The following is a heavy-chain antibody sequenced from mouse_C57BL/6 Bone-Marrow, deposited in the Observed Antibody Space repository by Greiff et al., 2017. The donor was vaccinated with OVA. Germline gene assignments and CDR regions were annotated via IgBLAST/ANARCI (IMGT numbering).Heavy chain of an antibody. D-gene: IGHD1-1*01. CDR1: GFTFSNYW. V-gene: IGHV6-3*01. Sequence: DVKVEESGGGLVQPGGSMKLSCVASGFTFSNYWMNWVRQSPEKGLEWVAQIRLKSDNYATHYAESVKGRFTISRDDSKSSVYLQMNNLRAEDTGIYYCVSYYYGSSWGQGTLVTVSA. CDR2: IRLKSDNYAT. J-gene: IGHJ3*01. CDR3: VSYYYGSS.